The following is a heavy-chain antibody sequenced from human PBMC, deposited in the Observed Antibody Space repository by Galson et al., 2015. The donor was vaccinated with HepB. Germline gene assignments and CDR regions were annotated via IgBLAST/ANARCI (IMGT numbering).Heavy chain of an antibody. CDR2: IKSKTDGGTT. CDR3: TTLPHFYDTSGYYYQNGNTDY. D-gene: IGHD3-22*01. V-gene: IGHV3-15*01. J-gene: IGHJ4*02. CDR1: GFIFSNAW. Sequence: SLRLSCAASGFIFSNAWMSWVRQAPGKGLEWVGRIKSKTDGGTTDYAAPVKGRFTISRDDSKNTLYLQMNSLKTEDTAVYYCTTLPHFYDTSGYYYQNGNTDYWGPGTLVPVSS.